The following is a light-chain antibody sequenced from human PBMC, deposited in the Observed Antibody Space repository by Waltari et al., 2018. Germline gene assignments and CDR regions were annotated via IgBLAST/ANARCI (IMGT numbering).Light chain of an antibody. CDR1: QSISSQ. V-gene: IGKV3-15*01. J-gene: IGKJ3*01. CDR2: GAS. CDR3: QQYHESPPIT. Sequence: ELVMTQSPATLSVLPGERDTLSRRASQSISSQLAWYQQKHGQAPRLLIYGASTRDTGIPARFSGSGSGTEFTLTISSLQSEDCAVYFCQQYHESPPITFGPGTKVDIK.